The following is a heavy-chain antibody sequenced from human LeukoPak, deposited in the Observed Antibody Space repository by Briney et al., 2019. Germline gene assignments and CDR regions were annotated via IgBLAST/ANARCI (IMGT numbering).Heavy chain of an antibody. Sequence: GGSLRLSCAASGFTFSSYGMHWVRQAPGQGLEWVAVIWYDGSNKYYADSVKGRFTISRDNSKNTLYLQMNSLRAEDTAVYYCARDQYYYGSGSHPVDYWGQGTLVTVSS. CDR2: IWYDGSNK. CDR1: GFTFSSYG. V-gene: IGHV3-33*01. D-gene: IGHD3-10*01. J-gene: IGHJ4*02. CDR3: ARDQYYYGSGSHPVDY.